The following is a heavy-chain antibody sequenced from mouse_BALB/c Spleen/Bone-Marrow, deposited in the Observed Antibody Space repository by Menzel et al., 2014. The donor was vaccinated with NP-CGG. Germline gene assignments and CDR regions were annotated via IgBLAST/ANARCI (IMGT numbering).Heavy chain of an antibody. J-gene: IGHJ2*01. CDR3: VRKYGKGGDY. CDR1: GYTFTGYW. Sequence: QVQLQQSGAELVRPGASVELSCKASGYTFTGYWMNWVKQSPGQGLEWIGMIDPSDSETHYNEMFKDKATLTVDKSSSTVYMQFSSLTSEDSAVYYCVRKYGKGGDYWGQGTTLTVSS. D-gene: IGHD2-10*02. V-gene: IGHV1-61*01. CDR2: IDPSDSET.